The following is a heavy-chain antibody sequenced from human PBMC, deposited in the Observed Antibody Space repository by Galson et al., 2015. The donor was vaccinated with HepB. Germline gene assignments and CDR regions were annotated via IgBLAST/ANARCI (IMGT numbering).Heavy chain of an antibody. D-gene: IGHD4-17*01. CDR3: TADDDGDTPLDC. J-gene: IGHJ4*02. CDR2: IKSKTDGGKT. V-gene: IGHV3-15*01. CDR1: GLTLRNAW. Sequence: SLRLSCAASGLTLRNAWMSWVRQAPGKGLEWVGRIKSKTDGGKTDYAAPVEVRFTISRDDSKNTLSLHMNSLKTDDTAMYYCTADDDGDTPLDCWGQGTLVTVSS.